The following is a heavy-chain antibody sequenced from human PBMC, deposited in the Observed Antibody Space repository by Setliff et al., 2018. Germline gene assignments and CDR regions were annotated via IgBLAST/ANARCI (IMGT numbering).Heavy chain of an antibody. D-gene: IGHD3-10*01. CDR2: LKSKSYGGTA. CDR3: ARDMRVPRLWFGELLQTPLYYYYGMDV. J-gene: IGHJ6*02. V-gene: IGHV3-15*01. Sequence: PGGSLRLSCAVSGLSSSDAWMSWVRQAPGKGLEWIARLKSKSYGGTADYAAPVKGRFSISIDDSKSTLYLQMNSLRAEDTAVYYCARDMRVPRLWFGELLQTPLYYYYGMDVWGQGTTVTVSS. CDR1: GLSSSDAW.